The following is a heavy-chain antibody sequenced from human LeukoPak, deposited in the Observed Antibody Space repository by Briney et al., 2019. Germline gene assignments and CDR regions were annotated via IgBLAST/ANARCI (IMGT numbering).Heavy chain of an antibody. D-gene: IGHD3-10*01. CDR2: ISGSGGST. J-gene: IGHJ5*02. Sequence: GGSLRLSCAASGFTFSSYAMSWVRQAPGKGLEWVSAISGSGGSTYYADSVKGRFTISRDNAKNSLYLQMNSLRAEDTAVYYCARDRGLPYSGWFDPWGQGTLVTVSS. V-gene: IGHV3-23*01. CDR3: ARDRGLPYSGWFDP. CDR1: GFTFSSYA.